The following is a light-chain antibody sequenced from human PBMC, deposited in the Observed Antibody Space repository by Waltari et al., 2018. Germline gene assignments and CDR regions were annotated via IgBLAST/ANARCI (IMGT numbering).Light chain of an antibody. J-gene: IGKJ1*01. CDR2: DDS. V-gene: IGKV1-5*01. Sequence: DIQMTQSPSTLSASVGDRVTITCRASQSISSWLAWYQQKPGKAPKLLIYDDSHLESGGPSRFSGSGSGTEFTLTISSLQPDDFVTYYCQQYNSYSWTFGQGTKVEIK. CDR3: QQYNSYSWT. CDR1: QSISSW.